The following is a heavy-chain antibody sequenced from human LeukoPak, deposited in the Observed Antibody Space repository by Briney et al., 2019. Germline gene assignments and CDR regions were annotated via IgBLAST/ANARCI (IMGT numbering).Heavy chain of an antibody. CDR2: IREDGSET. Sequence: GGSLRLSCAASGFTFSNYWMSWVRQAPGKGLEWVASIREDGSETYYVDSVKGQFTISRDNAKNSLFLQMDSLRAEDTAVYYCARDLAGHYYGSGSSFDYWGQGTLVTVS. V-gene: IGHV3-7*01. CDR1: GFTFSNYW. J-gene: IGHJ4*02. CDR3: ARDLAGHYYGSGSSFDY. D-gene: IGHD3-10*01.